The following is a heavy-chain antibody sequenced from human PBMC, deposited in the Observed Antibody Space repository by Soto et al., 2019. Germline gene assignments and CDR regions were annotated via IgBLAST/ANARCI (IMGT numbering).Heavy chain of an antibody. CDR2: IYYSGST. CDR1: GGSISSGDYY. D-gene: IGHD4-17*01. Sequence: SETLSLTCTVSGGSISSGDYYWSWVRQPPGKGLEWIGYIYYSGSTYYNPSLKSRVTISVDTSKNQFSLKLSSVTAADTAVYYCARAGDPAPYYYYGMDVWGQGTTVTVSS. V-gene: IGHV4-30-4*01. CDR3: ARAGDPAPYYYYGMDV. J-gene: IGHJ6*02.